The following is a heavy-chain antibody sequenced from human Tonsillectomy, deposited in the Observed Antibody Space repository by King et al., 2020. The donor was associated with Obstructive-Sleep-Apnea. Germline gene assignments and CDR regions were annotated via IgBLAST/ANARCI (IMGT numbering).Heavy chain of an antibody. V-gene: IGHV3-30*18. D-gene: IGHD2-15*01. CDR1: GFTFSTYG. J-gene: IGHJ4*02. CDR2: ILYDGGNK. Sequence: VQLVESGGGVVQPGRSLRLSCAASGFTFSTYGMHWVRQAPGKGLEWVAVILYDGGNKYYADSVKGRFTISRDNSKKTRYLHMNSLRAEETAVYYCAKDSGVGWTGGSCYGYFDYWGQGTLVTVSS. CDR3: AKDSGVGWTGGSCYGYFDY.